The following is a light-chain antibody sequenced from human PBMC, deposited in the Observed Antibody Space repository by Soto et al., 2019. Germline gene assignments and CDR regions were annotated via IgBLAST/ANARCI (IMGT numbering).Light chain of an antibody. CDR2: GAS. J-gene: IGKJ4*01. V-gene: IGKV3-15*01. CDR3: QQYNDWPLT. Sequence: EKVMTQSPAALSVSPGERATLSCRASQRGNSNLAWYQQKPGQAPRLLLYGASTRATGIPARFSGSASGTEFTLTISSLQSEDSAVYYCQQYNDWPLTFGGGTKVEIK. CDR1: QRGNSN.